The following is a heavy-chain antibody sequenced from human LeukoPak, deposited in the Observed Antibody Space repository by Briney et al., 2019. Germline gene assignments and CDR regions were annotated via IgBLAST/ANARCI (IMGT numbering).Heavy chain of an antibody. D-gene: IGHD1-26*01. V-gene: IGHV1-2*02. Sequence: GASVKVSCKASGYTFTGYYMHWVRQAPGQGLEWMGWINPNSGGTNYAQKFQGRVTMTRDTSIGTAYMGLSRLRSDDTAVYYRARVAVGAEYFDYWGQGTLVTVSS. CDR1: GYTFTGYY. CDR3: ARVAVGAEYFDY. J-gene: IGHJ4*02. CDR2: INPNSGGT.